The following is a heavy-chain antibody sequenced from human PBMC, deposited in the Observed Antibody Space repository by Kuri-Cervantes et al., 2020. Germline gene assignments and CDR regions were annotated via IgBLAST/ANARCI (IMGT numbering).Heavy chain of an antibody. D-gene: IGHD6-6*01. CDR3: AREGGGRSIAARPLDY. V-gene: IGHV3-30*03. CDR1: GFTFSSYG. CDR2: ISYDGSNK. J-gene: IGHJ4*02. Sequence: GGSLRLSCAASGFTFSSYGMHWVRQAPGKGLEWVAVISYDGSNKYYADSVKGRFTISRGNSKNTLYLQMNSLRAEDTAVYYCAREGGGRSIAARPLDYWGQGTLVTVSS.